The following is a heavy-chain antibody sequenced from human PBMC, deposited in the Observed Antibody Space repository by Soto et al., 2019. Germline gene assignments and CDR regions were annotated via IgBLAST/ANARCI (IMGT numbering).Heavy chain of an antibody. J-gene: IGHJ5*02. CDR3: AKEPPRYSSSWYWFDP. Sequence: LRLSCAASGFTFSSYAMSWVRQAPGKGLEWVSAISGSGGSTYYADSVKGRFTISRDNSKNTLYLQMNSLRAEDTAVYYCAKEPPRYSSSWYWFDPWGQGTLVTVSS. V-gene: IGHV3-23*01. CDR2: ISGSGGST. D-gene: IGHD6-13*01. CDR1: GFTFSSYA.